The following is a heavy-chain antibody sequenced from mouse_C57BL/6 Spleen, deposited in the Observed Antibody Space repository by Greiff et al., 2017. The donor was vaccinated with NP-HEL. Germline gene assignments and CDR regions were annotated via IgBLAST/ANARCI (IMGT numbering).Heavy chain of an antibody. D-gene: IGHD3-3*01. J-gene: IGHJ2*01. Sequence: QVQLQQPGAELVMPGASVKLSCKASGYTFTSYWMHWVKQRPGQGLEWIGEIDPSDSYTNYNHKFKGKSTLTVDKSSSTAYMQLSSLTSEDSAVYYCARGRDVDYWGQGTTLTVSS. CDR3: ARGRDVDY. CDR2: IDPSDSYT. V-gene: IGHV1-69*01. CDR1: GYTFTSYW.